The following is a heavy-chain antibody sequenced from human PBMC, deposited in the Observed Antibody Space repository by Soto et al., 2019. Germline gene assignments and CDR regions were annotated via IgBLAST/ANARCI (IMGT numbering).Heavy chain of an antibody. Sequence: SETLSLTCTVSGGSISSSSYYWGWIRQPPGKGLEWIGSIYYSGSTYYNPSLKSRVTISVDTSKNQFSLKLSSVTAADTAVYYCARRGVGPGYYYYYMDVWGKGTTVTVSS. J-gene: IGHJ6*03. CDR2: IYYSGST. CDR3: ARRGVGPGYYYYYMDV. V-gene: IGHV4-39*01. D-gene: IGHD1-26*01. CDR1: GGSISSSSYY.